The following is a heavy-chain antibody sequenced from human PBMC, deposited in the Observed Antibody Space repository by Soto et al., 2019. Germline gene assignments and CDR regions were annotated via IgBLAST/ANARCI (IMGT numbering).Heavy chain of an antibody. CDR2: ISNSGST. J-gene: IGHJ4*02. CDR1: GVSMNNYY. V-gene: IGHV4-59*01. Sequence: PSETLSLTCTVSGVSMNNYYWSWIRQPPGKGLEWIGHISNSGSTNYIPSLKRRVTISVDTSRNQVSLQLRSVTTADTAVYFCGRVSAETRGTPMVSLLASWGKGTLVTVSS. D-gene: IGHD5-18*01. CDR3: GRVSAETRGTPMVSLLAS.